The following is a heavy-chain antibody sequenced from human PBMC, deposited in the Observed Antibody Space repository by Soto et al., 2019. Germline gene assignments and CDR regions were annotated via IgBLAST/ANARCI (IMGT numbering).Heavy chain of an antibody. CDR3: ARGGYYDSSGSRNYYYYGMNV. V-gene: IGHV1-18*01. J-gene: IGHJ6*02. CDR1: GYTFTSYG. Sequence: QVQLVQSGAEVKKPGASVKVSCKASGYTFTSYGISWVRQAPGLGLEWLGWISAYDGNTNYAQILQGRVSMTTDTSTSTAYMELRSLRSDDTAVYYCARGGYYDSSGSRNYYYYGMNVWGQGTTVTVSS. CDR2: ISAYDGNT. D-gene: IGHD3-22*01.